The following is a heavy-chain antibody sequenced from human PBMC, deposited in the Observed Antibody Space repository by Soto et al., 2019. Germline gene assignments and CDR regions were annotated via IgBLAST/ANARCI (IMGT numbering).Heavy chain of an antibody. J-gene: IGHJ4*02. CDR2: ISYDGSNK. CDR3: ARDRRPQLAYCGGDCYYSLHY. D-gene: IGHD2-21*02. CDR1: GFTFSSYA. V-gene: IGHV3-30-3*01. Sequence: GGSLRLSCAASGFTFSSYAMHWVRQAPGKGLEWVAVISYDGSNKYYADSVKGRFTISRDNSKNTLYLQMNSLRAEDTAVYYCARDRRPQLAYCGGDCYYSLHYWGQGTLVTVSS.